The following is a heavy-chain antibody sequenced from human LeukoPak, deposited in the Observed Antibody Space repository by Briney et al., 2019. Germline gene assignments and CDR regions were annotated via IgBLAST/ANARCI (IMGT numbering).Heavy chain of an antibody. CDR2: IEKDGSEI. J-gene: IGHJ4*02. V-gene: IGHV3-7*01. CDR1: GFTFSNYW. D-gene: IGHD6-19*01. Sequence: GGSLRLSCAASGFTFSNYWMNWVRQAPGKGMEWVAIIEKDGSEILYVDSVKGRFTISRDNAKNSLYLQMNSLRAEDTAVYYCAAGAGWLIDWWGQGTLVAVSS. CDR3: AAGAGWLIDW.